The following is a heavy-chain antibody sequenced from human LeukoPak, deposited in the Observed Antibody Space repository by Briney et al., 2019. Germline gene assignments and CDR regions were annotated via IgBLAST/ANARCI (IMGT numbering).Heavy chain of an antibody. CDR2: IRRRVYGGAA. Sequence: GSLRLSCTTSGFAFDDFAMSWVRQPAGKGLEWVGFIRRRVYGGAAEYAASVKGRFIISRDDSKGIAYLQMNSLKTEDTAVYYCSRNGLVDFDYWGQGSRVIVSP. CDR3: SRNGLVDFDY. CDR1: GFAFDDFA. J-gene: IGHJ4*02. V-gene: IGHV3-49*04.